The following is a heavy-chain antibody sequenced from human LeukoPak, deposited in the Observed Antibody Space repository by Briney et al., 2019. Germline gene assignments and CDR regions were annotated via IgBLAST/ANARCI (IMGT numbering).Heavy chain of an antibody. CDR1: GGSISSSSYY. Sequence: SETLSLTCTVSGGSISSSSYYWGWIRQPPGKGLEWIGTIFYSGNTYYNPSLKSRVTISVDTSKNQFSLKLTSVTATDTAIYYCASLSYYYGSGSWGQGTLVTVSS. CDR2: IFYSGNT. D-gene: IGHD3-10*01. J-gene: IGHJ4*02. V-gene: IGHV4-39*01. CDR3: ASLSYYYGSGS.